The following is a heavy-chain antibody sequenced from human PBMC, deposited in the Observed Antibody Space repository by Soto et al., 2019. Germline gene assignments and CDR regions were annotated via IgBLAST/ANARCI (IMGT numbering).Heavy chain of an antibody. CDR2: IIPILGIA. J-gene: IGHJ6*03. Sequence: SVQVSCKASGGTFSSYTISWVRQAPGQGLEWMGRIIPILGIANYAQKFQGRVTIPADKSTSAAYMVLSSLSSEDTAVYYCARSICSSTSCYAEKYYYYYMDVWGKGTTVTVSS. D-gene: IGHD2-2*01. CDR3: ARSICSSTSCYAEKYYYYYMDV. V-gene: IGHV1-69*02. CDR1: GGTFSSYT.